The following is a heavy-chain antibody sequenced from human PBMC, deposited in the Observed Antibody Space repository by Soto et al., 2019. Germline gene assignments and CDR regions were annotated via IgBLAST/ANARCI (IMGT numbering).Heavy chain of an antibody. J-gene: IGHJ5*02. D-gene: IGHD5-12*01. CDR3: ARQRANVDPNWFDP. Sequence: GASVKVSCKASGYTFSDYYVHWVRQAPGQGLEWMGWINPYSGATNYAQKFQDWVTMTGDASVSTAYLELTTLVSDDTAVYYCARQRANVDPNWFDPWGRGTLVTVSS. CDR2: INPYSGAT. V-gene: IGHV1-2*04. CDR1: GYTFSDYY.